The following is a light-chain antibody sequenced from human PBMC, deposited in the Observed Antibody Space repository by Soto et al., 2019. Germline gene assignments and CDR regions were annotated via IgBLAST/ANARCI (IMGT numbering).Light chain of an antibody. V-gene: IGKV2-30*01. Sequence: DVVMTQSPLSLPVTLGQPASISCRASRSLIYTDGNTYLNWFHQRPGQAPRRLFAKVSNRDSGVPDRVSGSGSGTDFTLKIRRVEAEDVGLYYCMHGTHWPYTFGQGTKLEIK. J-gene: IGKJ2*01. CDR2: KVS. CDR1: RSLIYTDGNTY. CDR3: MHGTHWPYT.